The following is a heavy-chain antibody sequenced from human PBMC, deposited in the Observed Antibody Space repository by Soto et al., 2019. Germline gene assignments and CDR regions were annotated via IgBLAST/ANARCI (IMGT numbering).Heavy chain of an antibody. Sequence: ASVKVSCKASGYTFTSYDINWVRQATGQGFEWMGWMNPNSGNTGYAQKFQGRVTMTRDTSTSTVYMELSSLRSEDTAVYYCARESFGDYYDSSGTLGDVYYYYGMDVWGQGTTVTVSS. CDR3: ARESFGDYYDSSGTLGDVYYYYGMDV. CDR1: GYTFTSYD. V-gene: IGHV1-8*01. J-gene: IGHJ6*02. CDR2: MNPNSGNT. D-gene: IGHD3-22*01.